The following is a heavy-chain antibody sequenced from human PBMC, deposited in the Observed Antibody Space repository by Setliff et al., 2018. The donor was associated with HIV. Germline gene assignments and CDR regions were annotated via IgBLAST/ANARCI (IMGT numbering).Heavy chain of an antibody. J-gene: IGHJ4*02. Sequence: SETLSLTCTVSGYSISSSYYWGWIRQPPGKGLEWIGSIYYSGSAYYNPSLQRRVTISVDTSKNQVSLKLNSMTAADTAVYFCVRGPQWLVQKGRVYYFDYWGQGTLVTVSS. CDR1: GYSISSSYY. CDR3: VRGPQWLVQKGRVYYFDY. CDR2: IYYSGSA. D-gene: IGHD6-19*01. V-gene: IGHV4-38-2*02.